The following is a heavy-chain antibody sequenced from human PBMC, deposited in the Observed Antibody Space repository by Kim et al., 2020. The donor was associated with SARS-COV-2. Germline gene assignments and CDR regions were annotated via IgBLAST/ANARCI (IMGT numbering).Heavy chain of an antibody. J-gene: IGHJ4*02. CDR2: IYPGDSDT. Sequence: GESLKISCKGSGYSFTSYWIGWVRQMPGKGLEWMGIIYPGDSDTRYSPSFQGQVTISADKSISTAYLQWSSLKASDTAMYYCARRVGGIAAGTDFDYWGQGTLVTVSS. D-gene: IGHD6-13*01. CDR1: GYSFTSYW. CDR3: ARRVGGIAAGTDFDY. V-gene: IGHV5-51*01.